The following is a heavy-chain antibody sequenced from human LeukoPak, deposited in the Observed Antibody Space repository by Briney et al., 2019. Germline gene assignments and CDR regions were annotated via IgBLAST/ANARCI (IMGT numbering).Heavy chain of an antibody. CDR3: ARDPRGPTGYDHSGRDSFDY. CDR2: INLDGSST. CDR1: GFTFSSYW. J-gene: IGHJ4*02. V-gene: IGHV3-74*01. D-gene: IGHD3-22*01. Sequence: PGRSLRLSCAASGFTFSSYWMHWVRQAPGKGLVWVSRINLDGSSTNYADSVKGRFTISRDNAKNTLSLQMKSLRGEDTAVYYCARDPRGPTGYDHSGRDSFDYWGQGTLVTVSS.